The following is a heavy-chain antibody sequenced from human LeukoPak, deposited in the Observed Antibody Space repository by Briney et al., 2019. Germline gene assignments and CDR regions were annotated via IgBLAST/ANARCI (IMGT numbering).Heavy chain of an antibody. Sequence: ASVKVSCKASGYTFTSYGISWVRQAPGQGLEWMGWISAYNGNTNYAQKLQGRVTMTRDTSTSTVYMELSGLRSEDTAVYYCARGEMATGYWGHGTLVTVSS. D-gene: IGHD5-24*01. J-gene: IGHJ4*01. CDR2: ISAYNGNT. CDR1: GYTFTSYG. V-gene: IGHV1-18*01. CDR3: ARGEMATGY.